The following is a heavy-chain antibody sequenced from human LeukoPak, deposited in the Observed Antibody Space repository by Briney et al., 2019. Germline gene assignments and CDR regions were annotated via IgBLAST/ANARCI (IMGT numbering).Heavy chain of an antibody. Sequence: GGSLRLSCAASGINFSNAWLTWVRQAPGKGLEWVGRIKSKKDGEITDYAAPVKGRFTISRDDSKDTLYLQMNSLKTEDTAVYYCSTGGGVLRFLGGQGTLVTVSS. V-gene: IGHV3-15*01. D-gene: IGHD3-3*01. CDR3: STGGGVLRFL. J-gene: IGHJ4*02. CDR2: IKSKKDGEIT. CDR1: GINFSNAW.